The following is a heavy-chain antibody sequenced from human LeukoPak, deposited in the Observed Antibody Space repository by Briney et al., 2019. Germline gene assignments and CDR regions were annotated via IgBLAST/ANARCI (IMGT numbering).Heavy chain of an antibody. CDR3: ARAFNSIQPLDY. J-gene: IGHJ4*02. Sequence: GASVKVSCKPSGYTFTGYYIQWVRQAPRQGLEWMGWINPNSGGTNYAQKFQGRVTMTRDTSISTVYMELRSLRSEDTASYYCARAFNSIQPLDYWGQGTLVTVSS. D-gene: IGHD4-11*01. CDR2: INPNSGGT. CDR1: GYTFTGYY. V-gene: IGHV1-2*02.